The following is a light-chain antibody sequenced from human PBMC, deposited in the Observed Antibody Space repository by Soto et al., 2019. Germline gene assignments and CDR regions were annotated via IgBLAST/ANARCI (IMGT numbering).Light chain of an antibody. Sequence: EILWTQSQCTLSLSPVERVPLSCRASQSVSSSYLAWYQQKPGQAPRLLIYGASSRATGIPDRFSGSGSGTDFTLTISRLESEDFAVYYCQQYGSSPITFGQGRRLEVK. CDR3: QQYGSSPIT. CDR2: GAS. V-gene: IGKV3-20*01. J-gene: IGKJ5*01. CDR1: QSVSSSY.